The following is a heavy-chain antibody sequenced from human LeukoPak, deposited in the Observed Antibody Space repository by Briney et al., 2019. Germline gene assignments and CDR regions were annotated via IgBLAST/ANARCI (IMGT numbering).Heavy chain of an antibody. CDR1: GGSISSHY. CDR2: IYYSGST. J-gene: IGHJ4*02. Sequence: SETLSLTCTVSGGSISSHYWSWTRQPPGKGLEWIGYIYYSGSTNYNPSLKSRVTISLDTSKNQFSLKLSSVTAADTAVYYCARDLGGSGWVDYWGQGTLVTVSS. CDR3: ARDLGGSGWVDY. D-gene: IGHD6-19*01. V-gene: IGHV4-59*11.